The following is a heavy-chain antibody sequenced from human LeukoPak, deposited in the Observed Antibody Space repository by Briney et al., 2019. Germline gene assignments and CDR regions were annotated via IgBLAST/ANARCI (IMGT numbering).Heavy chain of an antibody. Sequence: ASATVSFKASVYTFTVYYMHWVRQAPGQGREWMGWINPDSGGTNYAQKFQGRVTMTRDTSISTVYMQLSRLRSDDTAVYYCAGAGYSGNYYYYFDFWGQGTLVTVSS. D-gene: IGHD1-26*01. V-gene: IGHV1-2*02. CDR1: VYTFTVYY. J-gene: IGHJ4*02. CDR2: INPDSGGT. CDR3: AGAGYSGNYYYYFDF.